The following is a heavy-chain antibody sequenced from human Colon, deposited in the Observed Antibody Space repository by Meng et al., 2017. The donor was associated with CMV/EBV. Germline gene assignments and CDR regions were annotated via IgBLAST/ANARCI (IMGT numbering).Heavy chain of an antibody. J-gene: IGHJ4*02. CDR1: GDSIRSYY. CDR2: IFSGGSP. V-gene: IGHV4-59*01. D-gene: IGHD6-13*01. CDR3: ARDFSSYFDY. Sequence: SETLSLTCIVSGDSIRSYYWTWIRQSPGRGLEFIGHIFSGGSPNYNPSLNSRVTITQDIFKNQFSLKLTSVTAADTATYYCARDFSSYFDYWGQGILVTVSS.